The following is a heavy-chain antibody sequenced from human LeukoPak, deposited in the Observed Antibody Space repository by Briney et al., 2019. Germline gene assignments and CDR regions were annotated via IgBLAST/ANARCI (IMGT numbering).Heavy chain of an antibody. CDR3: ARVDPDYGGNAGIDY. CDR2: ISSSGSTI. Sequence: PGGSLRLSCAASGFTFSSYEMNWVRQAPGKGLEWVSYISSSGSTIYYADSVKGRFTISRDNAKNSLHLQMNSLRAEDTAVYYCARVDPDYGGNAGIDYWGQGTLVTVSS. CDR1: GFTFSSYE. D-gene: IGHD4-23*01. V-gene: IGHV3-48*03. J-gene: IGHJ4*02.